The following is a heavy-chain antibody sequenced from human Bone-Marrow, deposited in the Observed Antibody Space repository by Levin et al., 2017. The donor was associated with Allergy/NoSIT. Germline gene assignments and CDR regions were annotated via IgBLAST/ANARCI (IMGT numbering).Heavy chain of an antibody. CDR3: ARHRQISFVRGGDYFYMDV. D-gene: IGHD3-10*01. CDR2: IHPGESDT. Sequence: KLGESLKISCKVSGYSFRSYWIGWVRQMPGKGLEWMAIIHPGESDTRYSPSFQGRVTISADKSIRTAYQQWSSLKASDTAIYYCARHRQISFVRGGDYFYMDVWGEGTTVTVTS. J-gene: IGHJ6*03. CDR1: GYSFRSYW. V-gene: IGHV5-51*01.